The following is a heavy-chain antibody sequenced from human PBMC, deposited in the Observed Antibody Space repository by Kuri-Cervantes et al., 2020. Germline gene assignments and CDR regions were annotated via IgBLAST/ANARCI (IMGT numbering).Heavy chain of an antibody. D-gene: IGHD1-14*01. J-gene: IGHJ6*02. Sequence: ETLSLTCAASGFTFSSYWMSWVRQAPGKGLVWVANIKQDGSEKYYVDSVKGRFTISRDNAKNSLYLQMNSLRAEDTAVYYCARNITMDVWGQGTTVTVSS. CDR2: IKQDGSEK. V-gene: IGHV3-7*01. CDR1: GFTFSSYW. CDR3: ARNITMDV.